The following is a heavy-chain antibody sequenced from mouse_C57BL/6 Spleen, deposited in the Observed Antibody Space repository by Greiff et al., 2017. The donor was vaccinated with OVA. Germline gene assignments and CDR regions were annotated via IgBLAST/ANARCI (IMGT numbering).Heavy chain of an antibody. D-gene: IGHD2-1*01. CDR1: GYTFTDYY. CDR2: INPNNGGP. CDR3: ARFPYGNLYAMDY. V-gene: IGHV1-26*01. J-gene: IGHJ4*01. Sequence: VQLQQSGPELVKPGASVKISCKASGYTFTDYYMNWVKQSHGKSLEWIGDINPNNGGPSYNQQFKGKATLTVAKSSSTSYMELRSLTSEDSAVYYCARFPYGNLYAMDYWGQGTSVTVSS.